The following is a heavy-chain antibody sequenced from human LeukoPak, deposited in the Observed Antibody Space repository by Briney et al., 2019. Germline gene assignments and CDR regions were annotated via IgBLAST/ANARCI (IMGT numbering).Heavy chain of an antibody. CDR1: GYTFSELP. CDR3: ATAYRFGVSGRFDN. CDR2: FDPEDGEL. J-gene: IGHJ4*02. Sequence: ASVKVSCKAPGYTFSELPIHWVRQAPGKGLEWMGGFDPEDGELSYAQKFQGRITMTADTSTDTAHMELSSLRFEDTAVYFCATAYRFGVSGRFDNWGQGTLVTVSS. D-gene: IGHD3-10*01. V-gene: IGHV1-24*01.